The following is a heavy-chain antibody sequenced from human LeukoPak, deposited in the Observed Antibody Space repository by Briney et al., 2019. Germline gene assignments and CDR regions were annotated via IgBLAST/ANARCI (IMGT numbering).Heavy chain of an antibody. D-gene: IGHD1-1*01. CDR2: ISWNSGSI. V-gene: IGHV3-9*03. CDR1: GFTFDDYA. Sequence: PGGSLRLSCAASGFTFDDYAMHWVRQAPGKGLEWVSGISWNSGSIGYADSVKGRFTISRDNAKNSLYLQMNSLRAEDMALYYCAKEGTDYYFDYWGQGTLVTVSS. CDR3: AKEGTDYYFDY. J-gene: IGHJ4*02.